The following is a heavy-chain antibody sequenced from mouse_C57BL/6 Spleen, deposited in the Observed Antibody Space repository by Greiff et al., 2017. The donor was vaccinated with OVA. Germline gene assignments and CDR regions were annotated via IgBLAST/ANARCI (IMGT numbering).Heavy chain of an antibody. Sequence: VQRVESGAELVRPGASVTLSCKASGYTFTDYEMHWVKQTPVHGLEWIGAIDPETGGTAYNQKFKGKAILTADKSSSTAYMELRSLTSEDSAVYYCTITTVVATNYYAMDYWGQGTSVTVSS. CDR2: IDPETGGT. CDR3: TITTVVATNYYAMDY. D-gene: IGHD1-1*01. CDR1: GYTFTDYE. J-gene: IGHJ4*01. V-gene: IGHV1-15*01.